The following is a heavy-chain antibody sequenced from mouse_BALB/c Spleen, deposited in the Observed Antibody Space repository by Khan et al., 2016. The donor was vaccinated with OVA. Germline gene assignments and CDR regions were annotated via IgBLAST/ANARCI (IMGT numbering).Heavy chain of an antibody. CDR2: ISDGGSYI. Sequence: EVELVESGGGLVKPGGSLKLSCAASGFTFSDYYMYWVRQSPEKRLEWVATISDGGSYIYYPDSVKGRFTISRDKAKSNLYLQMSSLQSEDTARYYCARGGYGAFGYWGQGTLVTVSA. CDR3: ARGGYGAFGY. CDR1: GFTFSDYY. D-gene: IGHD2-14*01. V-gene: IGHV5-4*02. J-gene: IGHJ3*01.